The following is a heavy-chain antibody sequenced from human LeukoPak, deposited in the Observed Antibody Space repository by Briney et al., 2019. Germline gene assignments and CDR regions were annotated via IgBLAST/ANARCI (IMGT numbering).Heavy chain of an antibody. V-gene: IGHV3-23*01. D-gene: IGHD3-10*01. CDR3: TTVPASGATNWFDP. Sequence: GGSLRLSCAASGFIFSSYAMGWVRQAPGKGREWVSAISGSGGSTYYADSVKGRFTISRDNSKNTLYLQMNSLRAYDTAVYYCTTVPASGATNWFDPWGQGTLVTVSS. CDR2: ISGSGGST. J-gene: IGHJ5*02. CDR1: GFIFSSYA.